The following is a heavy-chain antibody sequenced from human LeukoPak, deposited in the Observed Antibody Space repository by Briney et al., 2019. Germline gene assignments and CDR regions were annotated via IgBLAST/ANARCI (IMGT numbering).Heavy chain of an antibody. V-gene: IGHV4-59*01. CDR3: ARGSTSDPYFQH. CDR1: GGSISTYY. D-gene: IGHD2-2*01. CDR2: VYYSGST. Sequence: KTSETLSLTCTVSGGSISTYYWNWIRQPPGKGLEWIGYVYYSGSTNYNPSLKSRVTISVDTSKNHFSLKVSPVTAADTAVYYCARGSTSDPYFQHWGQGTLVTVSS. J-gene: IGHJ1*01.